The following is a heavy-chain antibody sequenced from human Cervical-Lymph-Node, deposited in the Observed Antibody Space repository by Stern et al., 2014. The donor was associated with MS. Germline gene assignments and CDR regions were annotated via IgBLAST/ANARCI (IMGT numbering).Heavy chain of an antibody. D-gene: IGHD3-10*01. CDR2: VSWNSDII. Sequence: EVQLVESGGDLVQPGRSLRLSCAASGFTFDAYAMHWGRQAPGKGLEWVSGVSWNSDIIGYADSLKGRFTISRDNAKNSLYLQMNSLRAEDTALYYCAKNVGAITMVQGVNYYYYYGMDVWGQGTTVTVSS. CDR3: AKNVGAITMVQGVNYYYYYGMDV. V-gene: IGHV3-9*01. J-gene: IGHJ6*02. CDR1: GFTFDAYA.